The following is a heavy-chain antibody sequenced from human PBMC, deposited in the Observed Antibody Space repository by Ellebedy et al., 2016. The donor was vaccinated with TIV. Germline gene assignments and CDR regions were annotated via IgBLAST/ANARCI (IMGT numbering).Heavy chain of an antibody. J-gene: IGHJ4*02. Sequence: ASVKVSXXASGYTFTSYGISWVRQAPGQGLEWMGWISAYNGNTNYAQKLQGRVTMTTDTSTSTAYMELRSLRSDDTAVYYCARAPYYYGSGSPRKGYDYWGQGTLVTVSS. CDR2: ISAYNGNT. CDR3: ARAPYYYGSGSPRKGYDY. CDR1: GYTFTSYG. D-gene: IGHD3-10*01. V-gene: IGHV1-18*01.